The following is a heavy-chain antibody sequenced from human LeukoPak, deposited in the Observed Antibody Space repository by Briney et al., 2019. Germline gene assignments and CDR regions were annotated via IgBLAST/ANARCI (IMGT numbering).Heavy chain of an antibody. CDR1: GGSFSGYY. CDR2: INHSGST. V-gene: IGHV4-34*01. J-gene: IGHJ5*02. CDR3: ARASRRYFDWFDWFDP. D-gene: IGHD3-9*01. Sequence: SETLSLTCAVYGGSFSGYYWSWIRQPPGKGLEWIGEINHSGSTNYNPSLKSRVTISVDTSKNQFSLKLSSVTAADTAVYYCARASRRYFDWFDWFDPWGQGTLVTVSS.